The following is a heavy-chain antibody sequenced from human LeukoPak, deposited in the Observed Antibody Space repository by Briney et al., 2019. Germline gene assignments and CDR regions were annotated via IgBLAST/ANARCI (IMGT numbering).Heavy chain of an antibody. CDR1: GFTFYTYS. CDR2: ISSSGTYT. D-gene: IGHD6-13*01. V-gene: IGHV3-21*04. Sequence: GGSLRLSCAASGFTFYTYSMNWVRQAPGKGLEWVSSISSSGTYTYYADSLKGRFTISRDNSKNTLYLQMNSLRAEDTAVYYCARALYSSSWYLDYWGQGTLVTVSS. J-gene: IGHJ4*02. CDR3: ARALYSSSWYLDY.